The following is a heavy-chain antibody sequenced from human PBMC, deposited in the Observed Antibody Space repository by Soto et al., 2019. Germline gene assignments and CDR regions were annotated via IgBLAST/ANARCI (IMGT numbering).Heavy chain of an antibody. D-gene: IGHD1-1*01. CDR3: AREILERSNWFDP. V-gene: IGHV4-30-2*01. J-gene: IGHJ5*02. CDR1: GGSISSGGYS. CDR2: IYHSGNT. Sequence: SETLSLTCAVSGGSISSGGYSWTWIRQPPGKGLEWIGYIYHSGNTYYNPSLKSRVTILGDRSKNQFSLKLSSVTAADTAVYYCAREILERSNWFDPWGQGTLVTVSS.